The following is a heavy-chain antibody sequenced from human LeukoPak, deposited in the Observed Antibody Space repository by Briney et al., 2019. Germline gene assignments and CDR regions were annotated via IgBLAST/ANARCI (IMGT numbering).Heavy chain of an antibody. D-gene: IGHD2-2*01. J-gene: IGHJ4*02. V-gene: IGHV3-30*02. CDR3: AKDASSSLEY. CDR2: IRYDGDNK. CDR1: GFTFSSYG. Sequence: PGGSLRLPCAASGFTFSSYGMHWVRQAPGKGLEWVAFIRYDGDNKYYADSVKGRFTISRDNSKNTLYLQMNSLRAEDTAVYYCAKDASSSLEYWGQGTLVTVSS.